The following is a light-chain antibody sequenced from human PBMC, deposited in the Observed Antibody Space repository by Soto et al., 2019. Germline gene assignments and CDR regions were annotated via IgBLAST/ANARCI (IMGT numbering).Light chain of an antibody. CDR3: SSYTSSSTLV. CDR2: EVS. Sequence: QSALTQPASVSGAPVQSITISCTRTSSDVGGYNYVSWYQQHPGKAPKLLIYEVSNRPSGVSNRFSGSKSGNTASLTISGLQAEDEADYYCSSYTSSSTLVFGTGTKVTV. J-gene: IGLJ1*01. CDR1: SSDVGGYNY. V-gene: IGLV2-14*01.